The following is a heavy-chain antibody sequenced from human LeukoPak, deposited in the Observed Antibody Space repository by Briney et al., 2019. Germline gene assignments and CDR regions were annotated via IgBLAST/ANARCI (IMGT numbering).Heavy chain of an antibody. CDR1: GFTFSSYA. Sequence: QSGGSLRLSCAASGFTFSSYAMHWVRQAPGKGLEYVSAISNGGGSTHYANSVKGRFTISRDNSKNTLYLQMGSLRAEDMAVYYCARPYYDIWSAYVYWGQGTLVNVSS. J-gene: IGHJ4*02. CDR3: ARPYYDIWSAYVY. D-gene: IGHD3-3*01. CDR2: ISNGGGST. V-gene: IGHV3-64*01.